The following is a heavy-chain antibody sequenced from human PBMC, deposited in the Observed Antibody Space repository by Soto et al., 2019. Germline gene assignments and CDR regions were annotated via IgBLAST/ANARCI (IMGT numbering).Heavy chain of an antibody. CDR3: ARRGPDAYHYGMDV. CDR2: ITATGGST. CDR1: GYTFINYY. Sequence: ASVKVSCKASGYTFINYYMHWVRQAPGQGLEWMGIITATGGSTSYAEKFQGRVTMTTDTSTSTVYMELSSLKSDDTAVYYCARRGPDAYHYGMDVWGQGXTVTVSS. D-gene: IGHD2-2*01. J-gene: IGHJ6*02. V-gene: IGHV1-46*01.